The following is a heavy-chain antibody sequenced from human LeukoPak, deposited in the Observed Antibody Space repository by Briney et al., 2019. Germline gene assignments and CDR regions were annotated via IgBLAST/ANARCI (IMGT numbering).Heavy chain of an antibody. CDR3: ARDRTVAGPIRKIFNDY. D-gene: IGHD6-19*01. CDR1: GYTFTSYG. J-gene: IGHJ4*02. Sequence: ASVKVSCKASGYTFTSYGISWVRQAPGQGLEWMGWISAYNGNTNYAQKLQGRVTMTTDTSTSTAYMELRSLRSDDTAVYYCARDRTVAGPIRKIFNDYWGQGTLVTASS. V-gene: IGHV1-18*01. CDR2: ISAYNGNT.